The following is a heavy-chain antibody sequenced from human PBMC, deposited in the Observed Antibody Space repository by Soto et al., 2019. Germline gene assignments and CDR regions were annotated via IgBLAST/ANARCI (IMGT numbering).Heavy chain of an antibody. CDR1: GGTFSSYA. CDR3: ARAGYGDYLNYYYYGMDV. D-gene: IGHD4-17*01. CDR2: IIPIFGTA. Sequence: QVQLVQSGAEVKKPGSSVKVSCKASGGTFSSYAISWVRQAPGQGLEWMGGIIPIFGTANYAQKFQGRVTITVDESTSTAYMELSSLRSEDTAVYYCARAGYGDYLNYYYYGMDVWGQGTTVTVSS. J-gene: IGHJ6*02. V-gene: IGHV1-69*12.